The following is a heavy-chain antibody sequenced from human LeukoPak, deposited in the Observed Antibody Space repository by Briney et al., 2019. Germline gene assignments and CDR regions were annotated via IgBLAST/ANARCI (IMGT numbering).Heavy chain of an antibody. CDR1: GYTFTGYY. CDR2: INPNSGGT. D-gene: IGHD3-22*01. V-gene: IGHV1-2*06. Sequence: ASVKVSCKASGYTFTGYYMHWVRQAPGQGLEWMGRINPNSGGTNYAQKLQGRVTMTTDTSTSTAYMELRSLRSDDTAVYYCARDGSVSSGSPNYWGQGTLVTVSS. J-gene: IGHJ4*02. CDR3: ARDGSVSSGSPNY.